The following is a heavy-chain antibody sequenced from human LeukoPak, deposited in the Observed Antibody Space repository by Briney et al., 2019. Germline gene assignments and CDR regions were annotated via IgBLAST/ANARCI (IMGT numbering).Heavy chain of an antibody. J-gene: IGHJ6*02. D-gene: IGHD3-10*01. CDR1: GYTFTSYG. Sequence: SVKVSCKASGYTFTSYGISWVRQAPGQGLEWMGGIIPIFGTANYAQKFQGRVTITADESTSTAYMELSSLRSEDTAVYYCARADYYYGSGTNYYYYGMDVWGQGTTVTVSS. CDR3: ARADYYYGSGTNYYYYGMDV. V-gene: IGHV1-69*13. CDR2: IIPIFGTA.